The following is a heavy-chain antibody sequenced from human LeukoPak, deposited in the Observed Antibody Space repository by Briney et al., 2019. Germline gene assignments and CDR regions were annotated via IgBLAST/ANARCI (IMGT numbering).Heavy chain of an antibody. V-gene: IGHV4-34*01. D-gene: IGHD6-19*01. CDR3: ARIGSSGWYTGYYYGMDV. J-gene: IGHJ6*02. CDR1: GGPFSGYY. CDR2: INHSGST. Sequence: PSETLSLTCAVYGGPFSGYYWSWIRQPPGKGLEWIGEINHSGSTNYNPSLKSRVTISVDTSKNQFSLKLSSVTAADTAVYYCARIGSSGWYTGYYYGMDVWGQGTTVTVSS.